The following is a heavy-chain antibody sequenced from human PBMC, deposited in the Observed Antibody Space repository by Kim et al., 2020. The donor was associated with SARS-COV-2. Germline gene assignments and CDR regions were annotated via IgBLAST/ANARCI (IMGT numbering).Heavy chain of an antibody. V-gene: IGHV4-61*01. CDR1: GDSVSSGSSY. D-gene: IGHD6-19*01. CDR2: ISYSGGT. Sequence: SETLSLTCTVSGDSVSSGSSYWTWIRQPPGKGLEWIGYISYSGGTDYNPSLKSRVTMSIDTSKNRFSLRLTSVIAADTAVYYCARGGSGSFDYWGQGTLVTVSS. J-gene: IGHJ4*02. CDR3: ARGGSGSFDY.